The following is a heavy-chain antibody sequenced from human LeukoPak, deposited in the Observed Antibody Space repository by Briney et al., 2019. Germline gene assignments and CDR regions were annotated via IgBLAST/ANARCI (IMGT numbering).Heavy chain of an antibody. CDR2: ISSSSSTI. J-gene: IGHJ3*02. V-gene: IGHV3-48*01. D-gene: IGHD3-16*02. Sequence: GGSLRLSCAASGFTFSSYSMNWVRQAPGKGLEWVSYISSSSSTIYYADSVKGRFTISRDNAKNSLYLQMNSLRAEDTAVYYCARDLVYDYVWGSYRYTGHDAFDIWGQGTMVTVSS. CDR1: GFTFSSYS. CDR3: ARDLVYDYVWGSYRYTGHDAFDI.